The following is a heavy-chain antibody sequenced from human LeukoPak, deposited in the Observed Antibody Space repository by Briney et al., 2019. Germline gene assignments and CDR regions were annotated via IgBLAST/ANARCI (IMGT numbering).Heavy chain of an antibody. D-gene: IGHD5-24*01. CDR2: ISSSGSTI. Sequence: GGSLRLSCAASGFTFSDYYMSWIRQAPGKGLEWVSYISSSGSTIYYADSVKGRFTISRVNAKNSLYLQMNSLRAEDTAVYYCARGEGESRDGYNRITMWVTDFDYWGQGTLVTVSS. J-gene: IGHJ4*02. V-gene: IGHV3-11*01. CDR3: ARGEGESRDGYNRITMWVTDFDY. CDR1: GFTFSDYY.